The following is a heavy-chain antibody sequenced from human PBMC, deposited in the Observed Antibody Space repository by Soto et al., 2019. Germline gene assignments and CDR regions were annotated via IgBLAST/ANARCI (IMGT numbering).Heavy chain of an antibody. V-gene: IGHV3-48*02. CDR1: GFTFSSYS. CDR3: VRDSYYYDSSGYYDAFDI. CDR2: ISSSSSTI. D-gene: IGHD3-22*01. J-gene: IGHJ3*02. Sequence: EVQLVESGGGLVQPGGSLRLSCAASGFTFSSYSMNWVRQAPGKGLEWVSYISSSSSTIYYADSVKGRFTISRDNAKNSLYLQMNSLRDEDTAVYYCVRDSYYYDSSGYYDAFDIWGQGTMVTVSS.